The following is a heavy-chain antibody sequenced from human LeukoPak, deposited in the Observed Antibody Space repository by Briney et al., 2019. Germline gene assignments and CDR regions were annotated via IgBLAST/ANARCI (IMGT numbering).Heavy chain of an antibody. D-gene: IGHD6-13*01. CDR2: INHSGST. J-gene: IGHJ4*02. V-gene: IGHV4-34*01. Sequence: PSETLSLACAVYGGSFSGYYWSWIRQPPGKGLEWIGEINHSGSTNYNPSLKSRVTISVDTSKNQFSLKLSSVTAADTAVYYCARRQLDYWGQGTLVTVSS. CDR1: GGSFSGYY. CDR3: ARRQLDY.